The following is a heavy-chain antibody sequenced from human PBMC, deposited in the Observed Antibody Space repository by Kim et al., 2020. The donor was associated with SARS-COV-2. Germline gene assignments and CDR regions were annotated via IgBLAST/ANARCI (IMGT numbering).Heavy chain of an antibody. J-gene: IGHJ4*02. Sequence: NTKYSQKFQGRVTITRDTSASTAYMELSSLRSEDTAVYYCARGFGELSYWGQGTLVTVSS. V-gene: IGHV1-3*01. D-gene: IGHD3-16*02. CDR2: NT. CDR3: ARGFGELSY.